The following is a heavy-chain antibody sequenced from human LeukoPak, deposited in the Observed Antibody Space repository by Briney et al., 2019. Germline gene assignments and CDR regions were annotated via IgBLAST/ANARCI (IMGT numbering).Heavy chain of an antibody. J-gene: IGHJ4*02. CDR3: SRGKIRGSHIDY. CDR1: GGSISSSNW. V-gene: IGHV4-4*02. CDR2: IYHSGST. Sequence: SETLSLTCAVSGGSISSSNWWSWVRQPPGKGLEWIGEIYHSGSTNYNPSLKSRVTISVDKSKNQLSLRLSSVTAADTAVYYCSRGKIRGSHIDYWGQGTLVTVSS. D-gene: IGHD1-26*01.